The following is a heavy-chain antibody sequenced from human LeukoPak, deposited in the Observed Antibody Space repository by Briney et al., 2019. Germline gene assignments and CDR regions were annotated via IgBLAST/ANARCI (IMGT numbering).Heavy chain of an antibody. V-gene: IGHV7-4-1*02. CDR3: ARADLSRILARFRWFDP. CDR2: INTNTGNP. CDR1: GYTFTSYA. J-gene: IGHJ5*02. D-gene: IGHD2-15*01. Sequence: ASVKVSCKASGYTFTSYAMNWVRQAPGQGLEWMGWINTNTGNPTYAQGFTGRFVFSLDTSVSTAYLQISSLKAEDTAVYYCARADLSRILARFRWFDPWGQGTLVTVSS.